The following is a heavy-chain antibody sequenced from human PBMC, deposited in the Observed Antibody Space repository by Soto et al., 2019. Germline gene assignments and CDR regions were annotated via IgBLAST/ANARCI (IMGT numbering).Heavy chain of an antibody. V-gene: IGHV5-10-1*01. Sequence: GESLNVSCKGSGSGFTGYYIRWVRQMPGKGLEWMGRIDPSDSYTNYSPSFQGHVTISVDTSKNQFSLKLSSVTAADTAVYYCAREYYDILTGPTGLDYWGQGTMVTVSS. CDR1: GSGFTGYY. CDR3: AREYYDILTGPTGLDY. CDR2: IDPSDSYT. D-gene: IGHD3-9*01. J-gene: IGHJ4*02.